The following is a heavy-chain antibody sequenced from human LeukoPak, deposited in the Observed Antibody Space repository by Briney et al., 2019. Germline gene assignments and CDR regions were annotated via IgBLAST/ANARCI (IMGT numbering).Heavy chain of an antibody. D-gene: IGHD3-10*01. CDR2: INPNSGGT. CDR3: ATTQYYYGSTGSYYDY. CDR1: GYTFTGYY. J-gene: IGHJ4*02. Sequence: ASVKVSCKASGYTFTGYYIHWVRQAPGEGLEWMGWINPNSGGTNYAQKFQGRVTMTRDTSISTAYMELSGLRYDDTAVYYCATTQYYYGSTGSYYDYWGQGTLATVSP. V-gene: IGHV1-2*02.